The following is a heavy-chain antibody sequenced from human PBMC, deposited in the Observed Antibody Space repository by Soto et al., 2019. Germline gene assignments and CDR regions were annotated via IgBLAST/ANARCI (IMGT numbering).Heavy chain of an antibody. Sequence: SETLSLTCTVSGGSISSGGYYWSWIRQHPGKGLEWIGYIYYSGSTYYNPSLKSRVTISVDTSKNQFSLKLSSVTAADTAVYYCARAIRDFWSGYYTYWGQGTLVTVSS. CDR1: GGSISSGGYY. V-gene: IGHV4-31*03. CDR2: IYYSGST. J-gene: IGHJ4*02. CDR3: ARAIRDFWSGYYTY. D-gene: IGHD3-3*01.